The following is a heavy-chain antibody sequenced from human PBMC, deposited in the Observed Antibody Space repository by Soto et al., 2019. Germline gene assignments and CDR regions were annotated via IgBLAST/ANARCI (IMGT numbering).Heavy chain of an antibody. CDR2: INSRSSVI. J-gene: IGHJ4*02. CDR1: GFTFSSYS. D-gene: IGHD7-27*01. CDR3: VRDLNWGFDY. V-gene: IGHV3-48*02. Sequence: PGGSLRLSCAASGFTFSSYSINWVRQAPGKGLEWISYINSRSSVIRYADSVQGRFIISRDNAKSSLYLQMNSLKDEDSAVYYCVRDLNWGFDYWGLGALVTVSS.